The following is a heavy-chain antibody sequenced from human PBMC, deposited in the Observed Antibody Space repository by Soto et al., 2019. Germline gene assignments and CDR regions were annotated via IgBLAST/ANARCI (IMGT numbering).Heavy chain of an antibody. J-gene: IGHJ6*02. CDR1: GFTFSSYA. Sequence: GGSLRLSCAASGFTFSSYAMHWVRQAPGKGLEWVAVISYDGSNKYYADSVKGRFTISRDNSKNTLYLQMNSLRAEDTAVYYCARAMGTLEWFAPLYGMDVWGQGTTVTVSS. D-gene: IGHD3-3*01. CDR2: ISYDGSNK. V-gene: IGHV3-30-3*01. CDR3: ARAMGTLEWFAPLYGMDV.